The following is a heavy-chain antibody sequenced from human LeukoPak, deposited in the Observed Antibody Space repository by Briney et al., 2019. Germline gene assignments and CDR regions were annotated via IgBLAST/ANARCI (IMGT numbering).Heavy chain of an antibody. CDR1: SGSISSSSYY. Sequence: SETLSLTCAVSSGSISSSSYYWGWIRQPPGKGLGWIGSIYYSGSTYYNPSLKSRVTLSVDTSNNQFSLKLRSVTAADTAVYYCARQERGYDGSGHRAFDIWGQGTMVTISS. V-gene: IGHV4-39*01. CDR2: IYYSGST. J-gene: IGHJ3*02. CDR3: ARQERGYDGSGHRAFDI. D-gene: IGHD3-22*01.